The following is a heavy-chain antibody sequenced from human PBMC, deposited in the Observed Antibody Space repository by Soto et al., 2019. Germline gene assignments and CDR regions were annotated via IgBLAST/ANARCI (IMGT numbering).Heavy chain of an antibody. J-gene: IGHJ4*02. CDR2: IYCSGST. CDR3: ATIPATTILTDY. Sequence: SETLSPTCTVSGGSITSHYYWGCIRQPPGKGLEWIGSIYCSGSTYSTPSLKSRVTISVDTSKNQFSLKLSSVTAADTAVYYCATIPATTILTDYWGQGTLVTVS. V-gene: IGHV4-39*01. CDR1: GGSITSHYY. D-gene: IGHD2-2*02.